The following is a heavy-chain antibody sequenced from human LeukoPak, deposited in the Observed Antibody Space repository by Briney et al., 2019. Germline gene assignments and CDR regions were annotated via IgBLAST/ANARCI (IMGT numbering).Heavy chain of an antibody. V-gene: IGHV3-53*01. Sequence: AGGSLRLSCAASGFTVSSNYMSWVRQAPGKGLEWVSVIYSGGSTYYADSVKGRFTISRDNSKNTLYLQMNSLRAEDTAVYYCASSSSSPLIDYWGQGTLVTVSS. CDR3: ASSSSSPLIDY. CDR1: GFTVSSNY. D-gene: IGHD6-6*01. CDR2: IYSGGST. J-gene: IGHJ4*02.